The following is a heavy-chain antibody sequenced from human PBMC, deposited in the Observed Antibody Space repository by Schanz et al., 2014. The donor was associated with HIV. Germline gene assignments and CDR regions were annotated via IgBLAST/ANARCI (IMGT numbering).Heavy chain of an antibody. Sequence: QVQLQQWGSGLLKPSETLSLTCAVYNGSFSEYHWTWIRQSPGKGLEWIGEIIHNGVINYNPSLKTRLTISVDPAMNQFSLRLTSVTAADTAVYFCARGHTRRRVIQESLINFNWFDPWGHGILVTVSS. CDR1: NGSFSEYH. CDR3: ARGHTRRRVIQESLINFNWFDP. D-gene: IGHD2-21*01. J-gene: IGHJ5*02. CDR2: IIHNGVI. V-gene: IGHV4-34*02.